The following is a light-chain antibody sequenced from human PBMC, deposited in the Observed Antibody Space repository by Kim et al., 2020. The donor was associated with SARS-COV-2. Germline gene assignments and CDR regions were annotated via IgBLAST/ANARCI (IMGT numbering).Light chain of an antibody. J-gene: IGKJ2*01. CDR1: QSISSW. CDR2: DAS. V-gene: IGKV1-5*01. CDR3: QQYNSYPYT. Sequence: DIQMTQSPSTLSASVGDRVTITCRASQSISSWLAWYQQKPGKAPKLLIYDASSLESGVPSRFSGSGSGTEFTLTISSLQPDDFATYYCQQYNSYPYTFGQWTKLEI.